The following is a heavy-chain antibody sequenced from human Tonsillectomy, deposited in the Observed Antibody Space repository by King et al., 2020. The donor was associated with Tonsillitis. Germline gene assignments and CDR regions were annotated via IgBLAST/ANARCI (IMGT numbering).Heavy chain of an antibody. D-gene: IGHD6-19*01. CDR2: IDPNTGGR. CDR1: GYTFTGYF. J-gene: IGHJ4*02. Sequence: QLVQSGAEVKKPGASVTVSCKASGYTFTGYFMHWVRQAPGQGLEWMGWIDPNTGGRNSAQKFQGRVTMTRDTSISTAYMELSRLRSDDTAVYYCARGGEAVAAPFDYWDQGTLVTVSS. CDR3: ARGGEAVAAPFDY. V-gene: IGHV1-2*02.